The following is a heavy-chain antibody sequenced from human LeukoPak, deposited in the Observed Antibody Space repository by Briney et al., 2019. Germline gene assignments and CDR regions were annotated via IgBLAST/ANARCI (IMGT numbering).Heavy chain of an antibody. J-gene: IGHJ6*03. D-gene: IGHD3-22*01. V-gene: IGHV3-30*02. CDR1: GFTFSSYG. CDR2: IRYDGSNK. CDR3: AKDGHYYDSSGYYRYYYYYMDV. Sequence: GGSLRLSCAASGFTFSSYGMHWVRQAPGKGLEWVAFIRYDGSNKYYADSVKGRFTISRDNSKNTLYLQMNSLRAEDTAVYYCAKDGHYYDSSGYYRYYYYYMDVWGKGTTVTISS.